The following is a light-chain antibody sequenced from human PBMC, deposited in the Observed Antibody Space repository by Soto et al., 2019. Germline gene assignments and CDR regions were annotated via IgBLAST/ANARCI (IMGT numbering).Light chain of an antibody. J-gene: IGLJ2*01. V-gene: IGLV2-14*03. CDR1: SSDVGGYNY. CDR3: SSFTNSGTPVV. Sequence: QSALTQPASVSGSPGQSITISCTGTSSDVGGYNYVSWYQQHPGKAPKLMIYDVSSRPSGISNRFSGSKSGNTASLTISGLEAEDEADYYRSSFTNSGTPVVFDGGTKLTVL. CDR2: DVS.